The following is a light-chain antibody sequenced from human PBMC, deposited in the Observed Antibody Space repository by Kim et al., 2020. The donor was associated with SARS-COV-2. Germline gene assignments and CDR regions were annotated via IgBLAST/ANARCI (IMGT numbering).Light chain of an antibody. CDR2: DVS. CDR1: SSDVGGYNY. CDR3: SSYTSSSTYV. J-gene: IGLJ1*01. V-gene: IGLV2-14*03. Sequence: GQSIPISVTGTSSDVGGYNYVSWYQQHPGKAPKLMIYDVSNRPSGVSNRFSGSKSGNTASLTIAGLQAEDEADYYCSSYTSSSTYVFGTGTKVTVL.